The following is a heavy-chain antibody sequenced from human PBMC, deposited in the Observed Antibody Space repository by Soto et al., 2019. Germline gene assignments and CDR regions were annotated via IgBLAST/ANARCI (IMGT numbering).Heavy chain of an antibody. D-gene: IGHD4-17*01. CDR2: INGDGSNT. J-gene: IGHJ3*02. CDR3: VRLRSTTLGCGDAFEI. CDR1: GFTFSDYW. V-gene: IGHV3-74*01. Sequence: EVQLVESGGGLVQPGGSLRLSCAASGFTFSDYWMHWVRQVPGKGLVWVSRINGDGSNTRYADSVRGRFTISRDNAKNTLYLQMASLRAEDTAVYYCVRLRSTTLGCGDAFEIWGQGTMVTVPS.